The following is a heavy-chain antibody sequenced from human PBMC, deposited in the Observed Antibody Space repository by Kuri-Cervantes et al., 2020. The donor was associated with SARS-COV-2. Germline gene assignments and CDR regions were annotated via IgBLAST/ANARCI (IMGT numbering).Heavy chain of an antibody. V-gene: IGHV3-30-3*01. J-gene: IGHJ4*02. CDR3: ARDLKESKGMDFDY. Sequence: GESLKISCAASGFTFSSYAMHWVRQAPGKGLEWVAVISYDGSNKYYADSVKGRFTISRDNPKNTLYLQMNSLRAEDTAVYYCARDLKESKGMDFDYWGQGTLVTVSS. CDR2: ISYDGSNK. CDR1: GFTFSSYA. D-gene: IGHD5-24*01.